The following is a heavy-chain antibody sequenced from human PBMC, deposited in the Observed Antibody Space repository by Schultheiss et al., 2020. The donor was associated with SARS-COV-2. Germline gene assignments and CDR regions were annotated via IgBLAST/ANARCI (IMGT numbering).Heavy chain of an antibody. D-gene: IGHD1-1*01. J-gene: IGHJ4*02. V-gene: IGHV4-59*01. CDR1: GGSISSYY. CDR3: ARFRGTGTTRYFDY. CDR2: IYYSGST. Sequence: SETLSLTCTVSGGSISSYYWNWIRQPPGKGLEWIGYIYYSGSTNYNPSLKSRVTISVDTSKNQFSLKLSSVTAADTAVYYCARFRGTGTTRYFDYWGQGTLVTVSS.